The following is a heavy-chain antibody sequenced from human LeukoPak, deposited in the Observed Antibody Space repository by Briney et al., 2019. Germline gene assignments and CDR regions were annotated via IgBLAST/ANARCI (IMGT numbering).Heavy chain of an antibody. D-gene: IGHD3-22*01. CDR1: GGSISSYY. V-gene: IGHV4-59*01. CDR2: IYYSGST. J-gene: IGHJ4*02. Sequence: SETLSLTCTVSGGSISSYYWSWIRQPPGKGLEWIGYIYYSGSTNYNPSLKSRVTISVDTSKNQFSLKLNSVTAADTAVYYCARGRSAYDSSGYYYGNWGQGTLVTVSS. CDR3: ARGRSAYDSSGYYYGN.